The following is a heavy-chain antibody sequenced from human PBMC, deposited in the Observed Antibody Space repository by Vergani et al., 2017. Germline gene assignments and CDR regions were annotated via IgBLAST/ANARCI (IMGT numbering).Heavy chain of an antibody. Sequence: QVQLQESGPGLVKPSETLSLTCTVSGGSVSSGSYYWSWIRQPAGKGLEWIGYIYYSGSTNYNPSLKSRGTISVDTSKNQFSLKLSSVTAADTAVYYCARAWYSSGWVFDYWGQGTLVTVSS. CDR1: GGSVSSGSYY. CDR2: IYYSGST. V-gene: IGHV4-61*10. J-gene: IGHJ4*02. D-gene: IGHD6-19*01. CDR3: ARAWYSSGWVFDY.